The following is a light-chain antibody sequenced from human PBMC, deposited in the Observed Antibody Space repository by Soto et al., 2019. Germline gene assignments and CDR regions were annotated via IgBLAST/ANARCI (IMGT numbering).Light chain of an antibody. CDR1: SGSVSTTYY. J-gene: IGLJ2*01. Sequence: QTVVTQEPSFSVSPGGTVTLTCGLTSGSVSTTYYPSWYQQTPGQAPRTLIYSTNIRSSGVPDRFSGSILGNKAARTITGAQADDESDYHCMLYMGGGMVVFCGGTKLTVL. CDR2: STN. V-gene: IGLV8-61*01. CDR3: MLYMGGGMVV.